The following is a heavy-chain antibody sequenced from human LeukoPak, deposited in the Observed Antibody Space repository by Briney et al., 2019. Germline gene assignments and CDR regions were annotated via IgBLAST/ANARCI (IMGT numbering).Heavy chain of an antibody. Sequence: GGSLRLSCAASGFTFSSYSMNWVRQAPGKGLEWVSLISSSSSYIYYADSVKGRFTISRDNAKNSLYPQMNSLRAEDTAVYYCARAQLGGSSSSFSYYYYMDVWGKGTTVTVSS. CDR2: ISSSSSYI. D-gene: IGHD6-6*01. CDR3: ARAQLGGSSSSFSYYYYMDV. J-gene: IGHJ6*03. V-gene: IGHV3-21*04. CDR1: GFTFSSYS.